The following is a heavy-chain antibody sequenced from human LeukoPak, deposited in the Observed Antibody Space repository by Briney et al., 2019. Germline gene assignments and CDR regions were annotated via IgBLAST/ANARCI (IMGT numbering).Heavy chain of an antibody. J-gene: IGHJ3*02. CDR1: GGSISSYY. D-gene: IGHD4-17*01. V-gene: IGHV4-59*01. Sequence: SETLSLTGSVSGGSISSYYWSWVRQPPGEGLEWIGYIYYSGSTNYNPSLESRVTISVDTSKNQFSLNLNSMTAADTAVYFCARTYGEDAFDMWGQGTMVTVSS. CDR3: ARTYGEDAFDM. CDR2: IYYSGST.